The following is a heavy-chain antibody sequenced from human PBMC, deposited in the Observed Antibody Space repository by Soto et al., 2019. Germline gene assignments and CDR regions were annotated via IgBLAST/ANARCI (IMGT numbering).Heavy chain of an antibody. CDR1: GFTFSSYA. D-gene: IGHD4-4*01. Sequence: EVQLLESGGGLVQPGGSLRLSCAASGFTFSSYAMSWVRQAPGKGLEWVSAISGSGGSTYYADSVKGRFTISRDNSKNTLYLQMNGLRAEDTAVYYCATAHYSNLYYYYYMDVWGKGTTVTVSS. CDR3: ATAHYSNLYYYYYMDV. V-gene: IGHV3-23*01. J-gene: IGHJ6*03. CDR2: ISGSGGST.